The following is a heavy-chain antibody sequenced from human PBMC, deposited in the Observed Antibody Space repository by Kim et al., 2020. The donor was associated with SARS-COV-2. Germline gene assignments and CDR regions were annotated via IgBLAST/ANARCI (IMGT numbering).Heavy chain of an antibody. CDR3: GRAAFSVRWNNWFDP. Sequence: GGSLRLSCKTSGFTLDDYTMSWFRQAPGMGLQWLGFIRSAPYGGTTEYAASVKGRFTISKDESKNIAYLQMDSLKIEDTAVYYCGRAAFSVRWNNWFDPWGQGTLVTVSS. CDR2: IRSAPYGGTT. J-gene: IGHJ5*02. CDR1: GFTLDDYT. D-gene: IGHD4-17*01. V-gene: IGHV3-49*03.